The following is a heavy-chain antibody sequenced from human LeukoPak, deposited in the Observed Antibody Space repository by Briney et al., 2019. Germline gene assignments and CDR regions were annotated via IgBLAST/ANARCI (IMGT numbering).Heavy chain of an antibody. CDR1: GYTFTNYD. J-gene: IGHJ4*02. CDR2: MNPNSGNT. Sequence: ASVTVSFTASGYTFTNYDINWVRQATGQGLEWMGWMNPNSGNTGYAQKFQGRVTMTRSTSISTAYMELSSLRFEDTAVYFCTRSVRNGHFDYWGQGTLVTVSS. CDR3: TRSVRNGHFDY. D-gene: IGHD2-8*01. V-gene: IGHV1-8*01.